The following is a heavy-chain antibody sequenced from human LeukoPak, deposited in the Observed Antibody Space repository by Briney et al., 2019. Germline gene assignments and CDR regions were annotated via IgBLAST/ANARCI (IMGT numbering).Heavy chain of an antibody. CDR3: ARAGGYYYDSSGNTFDY. D-gene: IGHD3-22*01. Sequence: SETLSLTCAVYGGSFSGYYWSWIRQPPGKGLEWIGEINHSGSTNYNPSLKSRVTISVDTSKNQFSLKLSSLTAADTAVYYCARAGGYYYDSSGNTFDYWGQGTLVTVSS. V-gene: IGHV4-34*01. J-gene: IGHJ4*02. CDR1: GGSFSGYY. CDR2: INHSGST.